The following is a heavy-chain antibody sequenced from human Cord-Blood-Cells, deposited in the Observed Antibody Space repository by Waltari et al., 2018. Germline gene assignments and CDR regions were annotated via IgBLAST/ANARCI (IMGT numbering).Heavy chain of an antibody. V-gene: IGHV3-30*18. Sequence: QVQLVESGGGVVQPGRSLRLSCAASGFTFSSYGMHWVRHAPGKGLEWVAVISYDGSNKYYADSVKGRFTISRDNSKNTLYLQMNSLRAEDTAVYYCAKERGGYYYYGMDVWGQGTTVTVSS. J-gene: IGHJ6*02. CDR3: AKERGGYYYYGMDV. CDR2: ISYDGSNK. CDR1: GFTFSSYG. D-gene: IGHD3-10*01.